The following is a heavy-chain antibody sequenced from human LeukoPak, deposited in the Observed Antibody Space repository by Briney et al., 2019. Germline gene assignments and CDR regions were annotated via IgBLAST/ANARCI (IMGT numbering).Heavy chain of an antibody. J-gene: IGHJ4*02. CDR2: VRSKADGGTT. V-gene: IGHV3-15*01. CDR1: GFTFSGYW. CDR3: TTVRPGTSGYSY. Sequence: GGSLRLSCAASGFTFSGYWMYWVRQAPGKGLEWVGRVRSKADGGTTDYAAPAKGRFTISRDDSENTVFLQMNSLKTEDTAVYYCTTVRPGTSGYSYWGQGTLVTVSS. D-gene: IGHD3-22*01.